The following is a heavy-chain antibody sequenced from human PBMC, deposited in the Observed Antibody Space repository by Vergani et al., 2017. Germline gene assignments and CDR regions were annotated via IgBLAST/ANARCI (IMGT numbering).Heavy chain of an antibody. V-gene: IGHV3-21*01. J-gene: IGHJ5*02. CDR2: ISSSSSYI. Sequence: EVQLVESGGGLVKPGGSLRLSCAASGFTFSSYSMNWVRQAPGKGLEWVSSISSSSSYIYYADSVKGRFTISRDNAKNSLYLQMNSLRAEDTAVYYCARSLSGGYCSSTSCCGGAFDPWGQGTLVTVSS. CDR1: GFTFSSYS. D-gene: IGHD2-2*01. CDR3: ARSLSGGYCSSTSCCGGAFDP.